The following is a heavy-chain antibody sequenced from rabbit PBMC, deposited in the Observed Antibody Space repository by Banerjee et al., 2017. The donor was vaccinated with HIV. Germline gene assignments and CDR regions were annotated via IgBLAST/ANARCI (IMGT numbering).Heavy chain of an antibody. V-gene: IGHV1S7*01. CDR3: ARWAGSSGYYPYFNL. J-gene: IGHJ4*01. CDR2: IDPVFGST. Sequence: QLKESGGGLVQPGGSLKLSCKASGFDFSSYYMSWVRQAPGKGLEWIGYIDPVFGSTYYASWVNGRFTISSHNAQNTLYLQLNSLTAADTATYFCARWAGSSGYYPYFNLWGPGTLVTVS. CDR1: GFDFSSYY. D-gene: IGHD1-1*01.